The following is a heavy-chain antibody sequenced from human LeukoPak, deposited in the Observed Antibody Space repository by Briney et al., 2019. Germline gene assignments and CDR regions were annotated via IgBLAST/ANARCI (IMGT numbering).Heavy chain of an antibody. CDR3: ARGSGKIFDY. J-gene: IGHJ4*02. D-gene: IGHD3-3*01. CDR1: GGSISSYY. V-gene: IGHV4-59*01. Sequence: SETLSLTCTVSGGSISSYYWSWIRQPPGKGLEWIGYIYYSGRTNYNPSLKSRVTISVDTSKNQFSLKLSSVTAADTAVYYCARGSGKIFDYWGQGTLVTVSS. CDR2: IYYSGRT.